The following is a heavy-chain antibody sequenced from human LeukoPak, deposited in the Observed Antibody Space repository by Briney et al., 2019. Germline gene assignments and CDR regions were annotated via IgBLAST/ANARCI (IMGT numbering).Heavy chain of an antibody. J-gene: IGHJ4*02. D-gene: IGHD3-10*01. CDR2: ISAYNGNT. V-gene: IGHV1-18*01. Sequence: VASVKVSCKASGYTFTSYGISWVRQAPGQGLEWMGWISAYNGNTNYAQKLQGRVTMTTDTSTSTAYMELRSLRSDDTAVHYCARGFPYTYGSGNYPLDYWGQGTLVTVSS. CDR1: GYTFTSYG. CDR3: ARGFPYTYGSGNYPLDY.